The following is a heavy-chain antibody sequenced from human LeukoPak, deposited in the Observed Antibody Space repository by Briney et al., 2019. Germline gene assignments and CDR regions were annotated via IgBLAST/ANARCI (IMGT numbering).Heavy chain of an antibody. CDR1: GFTFSSYS. V-gene: IGHV3-48*01. D-gene: IGHD3-10*01. CDR3: ARGGYYGLGYFDY. J-gene: IGHJ4*02. CDR2: ISSSSSTI. Sequence: GGSLRLSCAASGFTFSSYSMNWVRQAPGKGLEWVSYISSSSSTIYYAASVKGRFTISGDNAKNSLYLQMNSLRAEDTAVYYCARGGYYGLGYFDYWGQGTLVTVSS.